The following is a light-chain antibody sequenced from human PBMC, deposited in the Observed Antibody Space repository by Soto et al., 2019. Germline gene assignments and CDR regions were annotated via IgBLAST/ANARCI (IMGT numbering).Light chain of an antibody. V-gene: IGLV2-14*03. J-gene: IGLJ1*01. Sequence: QSALTQPASLSGSPGQSITISCTGTSSDIGAYDYVSWFQQHPGKAPKLMIYNVYDRPSGISYRFSGSKSGNTASLTISGLQGEDEADYYCSAYTVSRTYVFGTGTKLTVL. CDR2: NVY. CDR1: SSDIGAYDY. CDR3: SAYTVSRTYV.